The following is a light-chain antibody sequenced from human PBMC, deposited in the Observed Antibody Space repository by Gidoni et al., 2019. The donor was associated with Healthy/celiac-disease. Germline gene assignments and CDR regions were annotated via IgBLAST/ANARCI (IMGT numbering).Light chain of an antibody. CDR3: QQYDSTPST. J-gene: IGKJ4*01. Sequence: DIVMTQSPDSLAVSLGERATINCQSSQSVLYSSNNKSYLAWYQQKPGQPPKLLIYWASTRESGVPDRFSGSGSGTDFTLTISSLQAEDVAVYYCQQYDSTPSTFGGGTKVEIK. CDR1: QSVLYSSNNKSY. CDR2: WAS. V-gene: IGKV4-1*01.